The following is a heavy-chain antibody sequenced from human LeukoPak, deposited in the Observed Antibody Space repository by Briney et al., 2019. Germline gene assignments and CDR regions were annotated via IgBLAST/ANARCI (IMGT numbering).Heavy chain of an antibody. V-gene: IGHV3-30*18. CDR2: ISYDGSDK. CDR3: AKGRKNSGYDWENWFDP. CDR1: GFTVSSNY. D-gene: IGHD5-12*01. J-gene: IGHJ5*02. Sequence: PGGSLRLSCAASGFTVSSNYMSWVRQAPGKGLEWVAIISYDGSDKYYADSVKGRFTISRDNSKNTLYLQMNSLRAEDTAVYYCAKGRKNSGYDWENWFDPWGQGTLVTVSS.